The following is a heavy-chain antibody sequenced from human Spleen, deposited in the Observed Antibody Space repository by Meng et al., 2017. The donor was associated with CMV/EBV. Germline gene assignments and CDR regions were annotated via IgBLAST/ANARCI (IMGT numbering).Heavy chain of an antibody. CDR2: ISSSGTYI. D-gene: IGHD1-26*01. V-gene: IGHV3-21*01. CDR3: ARDPPGGTADY. CDR1: GFAVNKKY. Sequence: GGSLRLSCSVSGFAVNKKYMSWVRQAPGKGLEWVSSISSSGTYIYYADSVKGRFTISRDNAKNSLYLQMNSLRAEDTAVYYCARDPPGGTADYWGQGTLVTVSS. J-gene: IGHJ4*02.